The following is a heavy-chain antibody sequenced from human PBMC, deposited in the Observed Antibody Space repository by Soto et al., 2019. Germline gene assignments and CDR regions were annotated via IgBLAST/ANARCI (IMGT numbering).Heavy chain of an antibody. D-gene: IGHD6-6*01. CDR1: GYSFSSDW. CDR3: AKGGIAARWVYFDY. V-gene: IGHV5-51*01. CDR2: IYPGDSDT. J-gene: IGHJ4*02. Sequence: GASVQVSCKASGYSFSSDWIGLVRQMPGKCLEWTGIIYPGDSDTRYSTSLNGQVTISADKSISTACLQWSSLKASDTAMYFGAKGGIAARWVYFDYWGQGTLVTVSS.